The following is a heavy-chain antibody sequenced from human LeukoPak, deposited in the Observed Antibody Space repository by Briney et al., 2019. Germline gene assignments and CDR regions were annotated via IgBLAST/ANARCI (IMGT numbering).Heavy chain of an antibody. D-gene: IGHD6-13*01. J-gene: IGHJ5*02. CDR2: INPNSGGT. V-gene: IGHV1-2*02. Sequence: ASVKVSCKASGYTFTGYYMHWVRQAPGQGLEWMGWINPNSGGTNYAQKFQGRVTMTRDTSISTAYMELSRLRSDDTAVYYCARGGLYSSSWYIGDWSDPWGQGTLVTVSS. CDR1: GYTFTGYY. CDR3: ARGGLYSSSWYIGDWSDP.